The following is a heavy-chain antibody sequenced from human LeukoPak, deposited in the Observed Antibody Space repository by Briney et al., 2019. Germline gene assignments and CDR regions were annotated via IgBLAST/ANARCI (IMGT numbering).Heavy chain of an antibody. J-gene: IGHJ4*02. CDR2: IIPIFGTA. Sequence: SVKVSCKASGGTFSSYAISWVRQAPGQGLEWMGGIIPIFGTANYAQKFQGRVTITADKSTSTVYMELSSLRSEDTAVYYCARWGYGLNPHYFDYWGQGTLVTVSS. D-gene: IGHD5-18*01. CDR3: ARWGYGLNPHYFDY. CDR1: GGTFSSYA. V-gene: IGHV1-69*06.